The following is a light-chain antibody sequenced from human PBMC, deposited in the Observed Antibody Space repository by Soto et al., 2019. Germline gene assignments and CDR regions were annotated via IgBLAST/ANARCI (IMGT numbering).Light chain of an antibody. CDR2: GSS. CDR3: QQYANSRWT. CDR1: QSVASAY. Sequence: EIVLTQSPGTLSLSPGERATLSCRASQSVASAYLAWYQHKPGQAPGLLIYGSSSRAVGVPDRISGSRSGTDFTLTISRLEPEDFAVYYCQQYANSRWTFGQGTKVEAK. J-gene: IGKJ1*01. V-gene: IGKV3-20*01.